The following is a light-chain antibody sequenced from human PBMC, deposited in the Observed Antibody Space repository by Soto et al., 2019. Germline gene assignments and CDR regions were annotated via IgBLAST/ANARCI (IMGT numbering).Light chain of an antibody. CDR2: DAS. J-gene: IGKJ3*01. CDR3: RQRSNSIT. V-gene: IGKV3-11*01. CDR1: QSVSSY. Sequence: EIVLTQSPATLSLSPGERATLSCRASQSVSSYLAWYQQKPGQAPRLLIYDASNRATGIPARFSGSGSGTDFTLTISSLEPEDFAVYYCRQRSNSITFGPGTKVDIK.